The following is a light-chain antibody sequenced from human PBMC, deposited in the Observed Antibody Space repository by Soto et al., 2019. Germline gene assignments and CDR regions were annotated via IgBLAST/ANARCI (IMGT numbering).Light chain of an antibody. Sequence: QSALTQPASVSGSPGKSITISCTGTSSDVGGYNYVSWYQQHPGKAPKLMIYDVRNRPSGVSNRFSGSKSVNTASLTISGLQAEDEADYYCISYTTVSTYVFGTGTKLTVL. J-gene: IGLJ1*01. CDR2: DVR. V-gene: IGLV2-14*01. CDR3: ISYTTVSTYV. CDR1: SSDVGGYNY.